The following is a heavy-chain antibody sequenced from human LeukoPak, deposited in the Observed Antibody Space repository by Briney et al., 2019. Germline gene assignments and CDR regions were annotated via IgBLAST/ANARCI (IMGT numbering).Heavy chain of an antibody. CDR2: INQDGSEK. CDR3: ARDRVNYFDY. D-gene: IGHD3-10*01. J-gene: IGHJ4*02. CDR1: GFTFSTYW. Sequence: PGGSLRLSCAASGFTFSTYWMSWVRQAPGKGLEWVANINQDGSEKPYVDSVKGRFTISRDNAKKSLYLQMNSLRAEDTAVYYCARDRVNYFDYWGQGTLVTVSS. V-gene: IGHV3-7*01.